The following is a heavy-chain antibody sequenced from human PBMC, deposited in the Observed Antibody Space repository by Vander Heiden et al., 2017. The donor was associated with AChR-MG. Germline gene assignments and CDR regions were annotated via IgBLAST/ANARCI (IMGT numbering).Heavy chain of an antibody. CDR2: INPEWGSK. V-gene: IGHV1-46*01. CDR3: ARDLSFYGDDSEFDY. Sequence: QVQLVQSGAEVKKPGASVKVSCKASGYTFTSYYMHVLVKATGQGRECIGIINPEWGSKIYAQKFQGRDNMTRDTSTSTVYMELSSLSSKHTAVYYCARDLSFYGDDSEFDYWG. CDR1: GYTFTSYY. D-gene: IGHD4-17*01. J-gene: IGHJ4*01.